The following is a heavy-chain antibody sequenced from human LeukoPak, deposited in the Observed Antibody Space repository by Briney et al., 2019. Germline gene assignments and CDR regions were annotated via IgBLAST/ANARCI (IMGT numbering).Heavy chain of an antibody. CDR1: GYTFTSYG. J-gene: IGHJ6*02. D-gene: IGHD3-10*01. CDR3: ARGPITMVRGVSVNYYYYSMDV. V-gene: IGHV1-18*01. Sequence: ASVKVSCKASGYTFTSYGISWVRQAPGQGLEWMGWISAYNGNTNYAQKLQGRVTMTTDTSTSTAYMELRSLRSDDTAVYYCARGPITMVRGVSVNYYYYSMDVWGQGTTVTVSS. CDR2: ISAYNGNT.